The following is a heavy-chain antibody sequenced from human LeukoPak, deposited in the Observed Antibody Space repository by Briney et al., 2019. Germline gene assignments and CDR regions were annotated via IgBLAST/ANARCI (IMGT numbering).Heavy chain of an antibody. D-gene: IGHD1-14*01. J-gene: IGHJ5*02. V-gene: IGHV4-39*01. CDR2: IYYTGST. Sequence: SETLSLTCTVSGGSISSNSYYWGWIRQPPGKGLEWIGSIYYTGSTYYNPSLKSRVTISVDTSKNQFSLKLRSVTAADTAVYYCAGLIRPGWFDPWGQGTLVTVSS. CDR1: GGSISSNSYY. CDR3: AGLIRPGWFDP.